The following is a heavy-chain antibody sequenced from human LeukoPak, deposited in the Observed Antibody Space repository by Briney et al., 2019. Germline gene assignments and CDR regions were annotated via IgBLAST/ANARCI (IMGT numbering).Heavy chain of an antibody. D-gene: IGHD1-26*01. CDR2: IYTSGST. Sequence: SETLSLTCTVSGGSTSSYYWSWIRQPAGKGLEWIGRIYTSGSTNYNPSLKSRVTMSVDTSKNQFSLKLSSVTAADTAVYYCASSSGSYVPFDYWGQGTLVTVSS. CDR3: ASSSGSYVPFDY. J-gene: IGHJ4*02. CDR1: GGSTSSYY. V-gene: IGHV4-4*07.